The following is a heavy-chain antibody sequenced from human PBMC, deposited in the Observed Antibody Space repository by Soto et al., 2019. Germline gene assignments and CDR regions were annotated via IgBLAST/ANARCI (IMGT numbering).Heavy chain of an antibody. Sequence: ASVKVSCKASGYTFTSYGISWVRQAPGRGLEWMGWISAYNGNTNYAQKLQGRVTMTTDTSTSTAYMELSRLRSDDTAVYYCARDLYGRDFWSGYPLWTLDYWGQGTLVTVSS. CDR1: GYTFTSYG. V-gene: IGHV1-18*01. D-gene: IGHD3-3*01. CDR2: ISAYNGNT. J-gene: IGHJ4*02. CDR3: ARDLYGRDFWSGYPLWTLDY.